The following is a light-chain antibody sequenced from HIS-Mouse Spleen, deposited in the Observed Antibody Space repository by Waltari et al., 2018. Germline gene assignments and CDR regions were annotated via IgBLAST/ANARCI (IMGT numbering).Light chain of an antibody. CDR2: GAS. CDR3: QQYNNWWT. V-gene: IGKV3-15*01. J-gene: IGKJ1*01. CDR1: PSVSSN. Sequence: EIVMTQSPATLSVSPGERATLACRASPSVSSNLAWYQQKPGQAPRLLIYGASTRATCIPARFSGSGSGTEFTLTISSMQSEDCAVYYCQQYNNWWTFGQGTKVEIK.